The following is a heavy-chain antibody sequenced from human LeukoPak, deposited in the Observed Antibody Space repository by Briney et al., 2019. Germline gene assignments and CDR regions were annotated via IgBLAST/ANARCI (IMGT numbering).Heavy chain of an antibody. V-gene: IGHV1-69*13. Sequence: GASVKVSCKASGYTFTSYYVSWVRQAPGQGLEWMGGIIPIFGTANYAQKFQGRVTITADESTSTAYMELSSLRSEDTAVYYCARGPLGISGYDSPFDYWGQGTLVTVSS. CDR1: GYTFTSYY. CDR2: IIPIFGTA. J-gene: IGHJ4*02. D-gene: IGHD5-12*01. CDR3: ARGPLGISGYDSPFDY.